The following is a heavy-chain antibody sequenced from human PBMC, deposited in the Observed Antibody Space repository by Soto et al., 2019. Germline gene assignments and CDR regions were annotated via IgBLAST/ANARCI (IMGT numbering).Heavy chain of an antibody. CDR3: AKESQLWSYFDY. J-gene: IGHJ4*02. Sequence: EVQLLESGGGLVQPGGSLRLSCVASRFTFSSYAMTWVRQAPGKWLEWVSTISGSGGRTYYADSVKGRFTISRDNSKNTMYLQMNSLRAEDTAVYYCAKESQLWSYFDYWGQGTLATVSS. CDR2: ISGSGGRT. CDR1: RFTFSSYA. V-gene: IGHV3-23*01. D-gene: IGHD5-18*01.